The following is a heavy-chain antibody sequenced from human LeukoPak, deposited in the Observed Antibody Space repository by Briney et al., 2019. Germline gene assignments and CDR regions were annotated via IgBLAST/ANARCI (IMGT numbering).Heavy chain of an antibody. CDR2: IKQDGSEK. V-gene: IGHV3-7*01. CDR3: ARESGYCSGGSCYYYYYMDV. D-gene: IGHD2-15*01. J-gene: IGHJ6*03. Sequence: GRSLTLSCAASGFTFSSYWMSWVRQAPGKGLEWVANIKQDGSEKYYVDSVKGRFTISRDNAKNSLYLQMNSLRAEDTAVYYCARESGYCSGGSCYYYYYMDVWGKGTTVTVSS. CDR1: GFTFSSYW.